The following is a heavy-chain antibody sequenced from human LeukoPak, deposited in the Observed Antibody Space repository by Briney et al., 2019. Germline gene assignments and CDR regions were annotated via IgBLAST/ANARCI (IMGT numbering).Heavy chain of an antibody. J-gene: IGHJ4*02. CDR3: AKPGDRDGYTEFDS. CDR2: ISYDGSNK. V-gene: IGHV3-30*18. D-gene: IGHD5-24*01. CDR1: GFTFSSYG. Sequence: PGGSLRVSCAASGFTFSSYGMHWVRQAPGKGLEWVAVISYDGSNKYYADSVKGRFTISRDNSKNTLYLQMNSLRAEDTAVYYCAKPGDRDGYTEFDSWGQGTLVTVSS.